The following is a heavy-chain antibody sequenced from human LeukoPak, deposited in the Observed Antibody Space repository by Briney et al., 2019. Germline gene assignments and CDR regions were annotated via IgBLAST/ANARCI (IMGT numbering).Heavy chain of an antibody. J-gene: IGHJ4*02. CDR1: GGSFSGYY. CDR3: ARTPAADNFDF. CDR2: INHSGST. V-gene: IGHV4-34*01. Sequence: SETLSLTCAVYGGSFSGYYWSWIRQPPGKGLEWIGEINHSGSTNYNPSLKSGVTILVDTSKNQFTLRLSSVTAADTAVYYCARTPAADNFDFWGQGALVTVSS. D-gene: IGHD6-13*01.